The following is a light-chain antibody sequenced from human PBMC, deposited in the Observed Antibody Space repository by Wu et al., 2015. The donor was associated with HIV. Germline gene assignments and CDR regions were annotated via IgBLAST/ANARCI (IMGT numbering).Light chain of an antibody. CDR3: QQYDNWPPWT. CDR1: QSVSSK. V-gene: IGKV3-15*01. Sequence: EIVMTQSPATLSVSPGERATLSCRASQSVSSKLAWYQQKPGQAPRLLIYGASLRATGIPARFSGSGSGTDFTLTINSMQSEDFAVYYCQQYDNWPPWTFGQGTKVEMK. J-gene: IGKJ1*01. CDR2: GAS.